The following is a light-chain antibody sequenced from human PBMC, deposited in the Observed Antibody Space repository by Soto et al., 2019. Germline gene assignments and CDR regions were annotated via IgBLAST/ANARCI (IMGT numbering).Light chain of an antibody. V-gene: IGKV3-15*01. CDR2: GAT. J-gene: IGKJ2*01. CDR1: QSVNNF. Sequence: VTQSTAIVSLSPGERATLSCRASQSVNNFFAWYQQKPGQAPRLLISGATARAPGIPARFSGSGSGTEFTLTISSLQSEDFAVYFCQQYNILPYTFGQGTNVDIK. CDR3: QQYNILPYT.